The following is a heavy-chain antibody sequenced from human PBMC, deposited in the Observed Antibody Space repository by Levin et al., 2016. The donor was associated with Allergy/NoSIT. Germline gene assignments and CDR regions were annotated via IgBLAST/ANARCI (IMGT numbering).Heavy chain of an antibody. D-gene: IGHD4-11*01. CDR2: ISAYNGAT. Sequence: ASVKISCKASGFTFRNYGFSWVRQAPGQGLEWMGWISAYNGATNSAQNFQDRVTMTTDTSSNTAYMELRSLTSDDTAVYYCARVSATNYFYYYMDVWGKGTTVTVSS. CDR3: ARVSATNYFYYYMDV. CDR1: GFTFRNYG. J-gene: IGHJ6*03. V-gene: IGHV1-18*01.